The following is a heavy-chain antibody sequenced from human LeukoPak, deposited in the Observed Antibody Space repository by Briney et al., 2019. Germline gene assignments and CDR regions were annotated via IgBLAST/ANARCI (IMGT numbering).Heavy chain of an antibody. Sequence: GGSLRLSCTASGFSFSGHWMHWARQLPGKGLVWVSRISPTGSTTSYADSVKGRFTVSRNNAENSLYLQMNSLRAEDTAVYYCSRVLYSSGWVFGGYCAMDVWGQGTTVTISS. CDR3: SRVLYSSGWVFGGYCAMDV. D-gene: IGHD6-19*01. CDR1: GFSFSGHW. J-gene: IGHJ6*02. V-gene: IGHV3-74*01. CDR2: ISPTGSTT.